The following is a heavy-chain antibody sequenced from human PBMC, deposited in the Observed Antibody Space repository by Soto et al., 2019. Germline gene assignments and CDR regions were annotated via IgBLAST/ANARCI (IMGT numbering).Heavy chain of an antibody. CDR2: IYHSGST. V-gene: IGHV4-4*02. D-gene: IGHD5-12*01. CDR3: ARDFGYGGYGDY. CDR1: GGSISSSNW. Sequence: PSETLSLTCAVSGGSISSSNWWSWVRQPPGKGLEWIGEIYHSGSTNYNPSLKSRVTISVDKSKNQFSLKLSSVTATDTAVYYCARDFGYGGYGDYWGQGTLVTVSS. J-gene: IGHJ4*02.